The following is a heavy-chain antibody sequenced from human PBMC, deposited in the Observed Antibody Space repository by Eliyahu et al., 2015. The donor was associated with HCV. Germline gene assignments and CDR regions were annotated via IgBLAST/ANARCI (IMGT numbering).Heavy chain of an antibody. J-gene: IGHJ4*02. V-gene: IGHV3-15*01. D-gene: IGHD1-26*01. CDR2: IKSKTDGGTT. Sequence: EVQLVESGGGLVKPGGSLRLSCAASGFTFSNAWMSWVRQAPGKGLEWVGRIKSKTDGGTTDYAAPVKGRFTISRDDSKNTLYLQMNSLETEDTAVYFCTTIRRSGSYHSSIDYWGQGTLVTVSS. CDR3: TTIRRSGSYHSSIDY. CDR1: GFTFSNAW.